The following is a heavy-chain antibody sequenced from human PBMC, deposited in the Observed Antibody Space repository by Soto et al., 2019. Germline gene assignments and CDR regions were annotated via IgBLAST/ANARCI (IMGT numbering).Heavy chain of an antibody. Sequence: TLSLTCTVSCGSIISGGYYWSWIRQHPGKGLEWIGYIYYSGSTYYNPSLKSRVTISVDTSKNQFSLKLSSVTAADPAVYYCARGLYSSSYQPFDPWGQGTLVTVSS. D-gene: IGHD6-6*01. J-gene: IGHJ5*02. CDR2: IYYSGST. V-gene: IGHV4-31*03. CDR1: CGSIISGGYY. CDR3: ARGLYSSSYQPFDP.